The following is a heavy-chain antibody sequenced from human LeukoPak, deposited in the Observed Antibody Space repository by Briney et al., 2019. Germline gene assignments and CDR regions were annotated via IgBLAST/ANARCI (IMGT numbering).Heavy chain of an antibody. CDR3: ARDQGYYYDSSGHLDY. V-gene: IGHV3-23*01. J-gene: IGHJ4*02. CDR2: ISGSGGST. D-gene: IGHD3-22*01. CDR1: GFTFSSYA. Sequence: PGGSLRLSCAASGFTFSSYAMSWVRQAPGKGLEWVSAISGSGGSTYYADSVKGRFTISRDNSKNTLYLQMNSLRAEDTAVYYCARDQGYYYDSSGHLDYWGQGTLVTVSS.